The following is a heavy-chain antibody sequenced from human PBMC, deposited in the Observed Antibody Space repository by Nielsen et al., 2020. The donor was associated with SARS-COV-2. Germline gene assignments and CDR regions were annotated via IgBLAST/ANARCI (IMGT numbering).Heavy chain of an antibody. Sequence: GGSLRLSCAASGFTFDDHGMSWVRQAPGKGLEWVSGINWNGGSTGYADSVKGRFTISRDNAKNSLFLQMNSLRAEDTAVYYCASLLDGRYYFDYWGQGNLVTVSS. D-gene: IGHD5-24*01. CDR2: INWNGGST. J-gene: IGHJ4*02. CDR1: GFTFDDHG. V-gene: IGHV3-20*04. CDR3: ASLLDGRYYFDY.